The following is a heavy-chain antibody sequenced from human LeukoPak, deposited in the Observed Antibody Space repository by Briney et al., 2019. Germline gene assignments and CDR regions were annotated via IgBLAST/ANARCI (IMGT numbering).Heavy chain of an antibody. CDR3: ARGHGGITMVRGVKLYYFDY. Sequence: SETLSLTCIVSGGSISSSSYYWAWIRQPPGKGLEWIGSIYYSGSTYYNPSLKSRVIISVDTSKNQFSLKLSSVTAADTAVYYCARGHGGITMVRGVKLYYFDYWGQGTLVTVSS. V-gene: IGHV4-39*01. CDR1: GGSISSSSYY. CDR2: IYYSGST. J-gene: IGHJ4*02. D-gene: IGHD3-10*01.